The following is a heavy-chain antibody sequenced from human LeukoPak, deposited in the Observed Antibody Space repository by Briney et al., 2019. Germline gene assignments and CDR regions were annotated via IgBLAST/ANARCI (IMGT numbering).Heavy chain of an antibody. CDR3: ARERMPYSSSPGGYYYYYYMDV. CDR1: GGSISSGGYY. Sequence: SQTLSLTCTVSGGSISSGGYYWSWIRQHPGKGLEWIGYIYYSGSTYYNPSLKSRVTISVDTSKNQFSLKLSSVTAADTAVYYCARERMPYSSSPGGYYYYYYMDVWGKGTTVTVSS. J-gene: IGHJ6*03. V-gene: IGHV4-31*03. D-gene: IGHD6-6*01. CDR2: IYYSGST.